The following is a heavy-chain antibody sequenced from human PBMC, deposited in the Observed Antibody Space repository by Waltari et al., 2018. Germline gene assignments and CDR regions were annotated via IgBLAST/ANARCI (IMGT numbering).Heavy chain of an antibody. V-gene: IGHV4-39*01. CDR3: AKRGYSYGWGYFDL. D-gene: IGHD5-18*01. Sequence: QLQLQESGPGLVKSSETLSLTCTVSGGSVRSSSYYWGWIRQPPGKGLEWIGSIYYSESTYYNPSLKSRVTISVDTSKNQFSLKLSSVTAADTAVYYCAKRGYSYGWGYFDLWGRGTLVTVSS. CDR2: IYYSEST. CDR1: GGSVRSSSYY. J-gene: IGHJ2*01.